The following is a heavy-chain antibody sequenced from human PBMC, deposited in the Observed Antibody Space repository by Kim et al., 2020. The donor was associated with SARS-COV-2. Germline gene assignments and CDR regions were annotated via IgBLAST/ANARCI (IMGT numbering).Heavy chain of an antibody. V-gene: IGHV4-59*13. CDR2: IYYSGST. Sequence: SETLSLTCTVSGGSISSYYWSWIRQPPGKGLEWIGYIYYSGSTNYNPSLKSRVTISVDTSKNQFSLKLSSVTAADTAVYYCARNTPTVTYNWYFDLWGRGTLVTVSS. D-gene: IGHD4-17*01. CDR1: GGSISSYY. CDR3: ARNTPTVTYNWYFDL. J-gene: IGHJ2*01.